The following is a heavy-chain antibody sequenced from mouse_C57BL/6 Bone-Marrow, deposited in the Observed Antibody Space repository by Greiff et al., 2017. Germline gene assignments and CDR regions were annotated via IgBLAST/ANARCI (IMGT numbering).Heavy chain of an antibody. CDR3: ASPITTVLATDY. Sequence: QVQLKESGAELARPGASVKLSCKASGYTFTSYGISWVKQRTGQGLEWIGEIYPRSGNTYYHEKLKGKATLTADKSSSTAYMELRSLTSEDSAVYFGASPITTVLATDYWGQGTSLTVAS. D-gene: IGHD1-1*01. J-gene: IGHJ2*02. CDR1: GYTFTSYG. V-gene: IGHV1-81*01. CDR2: IYPRSGNT.